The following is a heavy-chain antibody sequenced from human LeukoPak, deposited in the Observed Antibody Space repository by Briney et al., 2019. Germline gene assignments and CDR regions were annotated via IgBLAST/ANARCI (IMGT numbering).Heavy chain of an antibody. V-gene: IGHV3-11*01. Sequence: GGSLRLSCAASGFTFSDYYMSWIRQAPGKGLEWVSYISSSGSTIYYADSVKGRFTISRDNAKNSLYLQMNSLGAEDTAVYYCARVHCSSTSCYRGHFDYWGQGTLVTVSS. D-gene: IGHD2-2*02. CDR2: ISSSGSTI. CDR3: ARVHCSSTSCYRGHFDY. J-gene: IGHJ4*02. CDR1: GFTFSDYY.